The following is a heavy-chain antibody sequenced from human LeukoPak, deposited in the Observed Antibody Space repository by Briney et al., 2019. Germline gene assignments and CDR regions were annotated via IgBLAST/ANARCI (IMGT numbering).Heavy chain of an antibody. CDR1: GGSISSYY. V-gene: IGHV4-4*07. CDR3: ARDSPIQLWPRGVC. D-gene: IGHD5-18*01. CDR2: IYTSGST. J-gene: IGHJ4*02. Sequence: SETLSLTCTVSGGSISSYYWSWIRQPAGKGLEWIGRIYTSGSTYYNPSLKSRVTISVDTSKNQFSLKLSSVTAADTAVYYCARDSPIQLWPRGVCWGQGTLVTVSS.